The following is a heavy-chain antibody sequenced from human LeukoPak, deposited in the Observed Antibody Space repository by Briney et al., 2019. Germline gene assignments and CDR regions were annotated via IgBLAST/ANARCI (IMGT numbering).Heavy chain of an antibody. CDR2: INPTSGGT. Sequence: ASVKVSCKASGYTFTGYYMHWVRQAPGQGLEWMGWINPTSGGTNYAQKFQGRVTMTRDTSISTAYMELSRLRSDDTAVYYCARGGSGYCSSTSCLSAARSYFDYWGQGTLVTVSS. CDR3: ARGGSGYCSSTSCLSAARSYFDY. CDR1: GYTFTGYY. V-gene: IGHV1-2*02. D-gene: IGHD2-2*01. J-gene: IGHJ4*02.